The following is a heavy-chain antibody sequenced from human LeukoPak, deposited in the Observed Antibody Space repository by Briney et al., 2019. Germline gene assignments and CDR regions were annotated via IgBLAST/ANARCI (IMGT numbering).Heavy chain of an antibody. V-gene: IGHV3-48*04. CDR2: SSTI. CDR3: ARDGHYDILTGYFQD. D-gene: IGHD3-9*01. CDR1: GFTFSSYS. J-gene: IGHJ1*01. Sequence: GGSLRLSCAASGFTFSSYSMNWVRQAPGKGLEWVSSTIYYADSVKGRFTISRDNAKNSLYLQMNSLRAEDTAVYYCARDGHYDILTGYFQDWGQGTLVTVSS.